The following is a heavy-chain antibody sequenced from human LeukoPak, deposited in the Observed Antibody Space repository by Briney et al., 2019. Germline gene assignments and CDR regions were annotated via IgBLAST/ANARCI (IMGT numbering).Heavy chain of an antibody. CDR2: IIPILGIA. Sequence: SVKVSCKASGGTFSSYAISWVRQAPGQRLEWMGRIIPILGIAKYAQKFQGRVTITADKSTSTAYMELSSLRSEDTAVYYCARDSEDCSGGSCYSDWFDPWGQGTLVTVSS. CDR1: GGTFSSYA. J-gene: IGHJ5*02. D-gene: IGHD2-15*01. CDR3: ARDSEDCSGGSCYSDWFDP. V-gene: IGHV1-69*04.